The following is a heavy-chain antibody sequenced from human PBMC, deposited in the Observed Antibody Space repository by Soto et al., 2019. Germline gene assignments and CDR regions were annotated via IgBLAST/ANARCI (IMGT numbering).Heavy chain of an antibody. V-gene: IGHV3-21*01. J-gene: IGHJ4*02. CDR3: AKATAMVPFDY. D-gene: IGHD5-18*01. Sequence: VGSLRLSCAASGFTFSSYSMNWVRQAPGKGLEWVSSISSSSSYIYYADAVKGRFTISRDNAKNSLYLQLNSLRADDTAVYYSAKATAMVPFDYWGQGNLVTVSS. CDR1: GFTFSSYS. CDR2: ISSSSSYI.